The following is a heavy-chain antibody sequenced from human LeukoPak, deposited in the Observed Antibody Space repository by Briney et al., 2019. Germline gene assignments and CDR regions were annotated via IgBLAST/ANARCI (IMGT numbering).Heavy chain of an antibody. CDR1: GFTINHYG. J-gene: IGHJ4*02. V-gene: IGHV3-30*18. D-gene: IGHD4-17*01. Sequence: GGFLRLSCAASGFTINHYGIHWVRQAPGKGLEWVAVMSYDESKNKYIDSVEGRFTLSRDNSKNTVYLQMNSLREEDTAVYYCAKDEGPICLYGDCPFDYWGQGNMVTVSS. CDR2: MSYDESKN. CDR3: AKDEGPICLYGDCPFDY.